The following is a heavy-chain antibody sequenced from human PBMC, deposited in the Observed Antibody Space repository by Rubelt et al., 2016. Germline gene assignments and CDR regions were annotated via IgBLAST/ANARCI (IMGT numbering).Heavy chain of an antibody. CDR2: INPNAGST. D-gene: IGHD2-8*01. V-gene: IGHV1-46*01. J-gene: IGHJ4*02. Sequence: QVQLVQSGPEVKNPGASVRVSCKASGYTFSNYYMHWVRQAPGQGLEWMGIINPNAGSTNYAQRFQGRVTMTRDTSTSTIYLELSGLRVEDTAVYYCARSGPSRVSAFDHWGQGTLVTVSS. CDR3: ARSGPSRVSAFDH. CDR1: GYTFSNYY.